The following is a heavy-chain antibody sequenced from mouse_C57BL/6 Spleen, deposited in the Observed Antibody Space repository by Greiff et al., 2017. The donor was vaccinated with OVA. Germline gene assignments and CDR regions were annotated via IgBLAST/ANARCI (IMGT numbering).Heavy chain of an antibody. CDR3: ARKPYYAMDY. Sequence: VQLPQSGPELVKPGASVKISCKASGYAFSSSWMNWVKQRPGKGLEWIGRIYPGDGDTNYNGKFKGKATLTADKSSSTAYMQLSSLTSEDSAVYCCARKPYYAMDYWGQGTSVTVSS. V-gene: IGHV1-82*01. CDR2: IYPGDGDT. CDR1: GYAFSSSW. J-gene: IGHJ4*01.